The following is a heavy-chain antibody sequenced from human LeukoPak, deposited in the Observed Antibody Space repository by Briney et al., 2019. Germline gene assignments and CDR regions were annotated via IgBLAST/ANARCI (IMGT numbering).Heavy chain of an antibody. V-gene: IGHV4-59*01. CDR2: IYYSGST. J-gene: IGHJ4*02. Sequence: SETLSLTCTVSGGSISSYYWSWIRQPPGKGLEWIGYIYYSGSTNYNPSLKSRVTISVDTSKNQFSLKLSSVTAADTAVYYCARAKVGYSRSWYTSDYWGQGTLVTVSS. CDR3: ARAKVGYSRSWYTSDY. D-gene: IGHD6-13*01. CDR1: GGSISSYY.